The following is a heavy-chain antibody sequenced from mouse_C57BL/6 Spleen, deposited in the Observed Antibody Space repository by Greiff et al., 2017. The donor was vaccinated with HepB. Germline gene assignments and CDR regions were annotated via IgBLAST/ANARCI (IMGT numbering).Heavy chain of an antibody. Sequence: EVMLVESGEGLVKPGGSLKLSCAASGFTFSSYAMSWVRQTPEKGLEWVAYISSGGDYIYYADTVKGRFTISRDNARNTLYLQMSSLKSEDTAMYYCAREDYGSSHWYFDVWGTGTTVTVSS. CDR2: ISSGGDYI. CDR1: GFTFSSYA. V-gene: IGHV5S21*01. D-gene: IGHD1-1*01. CDR3: AREDYGSSHWYFDV. J-gene: IGHJ1*03.